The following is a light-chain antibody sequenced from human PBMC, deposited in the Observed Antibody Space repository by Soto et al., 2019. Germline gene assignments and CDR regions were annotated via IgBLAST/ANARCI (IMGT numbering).Light chain of an antibody. CDR3: QQSYKMPS. Sequence: EIVMNQSPATLSVYPGEGATLSCRASQGIGDTLAWYQKKPGHPPRLLIYDTSIRATGVPARFSGSRSGAEFTLTISSLEPEDFGTYYCQQSYKMPSFGQGTRLEIK. J-gene: IGKJ5*01. CDR2: DTS. V-gene: IGKV3-15*01. CDR1: QGIGDT.